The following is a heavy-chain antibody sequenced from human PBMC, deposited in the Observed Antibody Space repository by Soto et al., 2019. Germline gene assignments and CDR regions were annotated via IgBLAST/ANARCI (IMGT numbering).Heavy chain of an antibody. V-gene: IGHV3-33*01. CDR2: IWYDGSNK. CDR1: GFTFSSYG. CDR3: ARGADDYYYYYRDV. Sequence: QVQLVESGGGVVQPGRSLRLSCAASGFTFSSYGMHWVRQAPGKGLEWVAVIWYDGSNKYYADSVKGRFTLSRDNSKNTLYLQMNSLRAADTAVYYCARGADDYYYYYRDVWGKGTTVTVAS. J-gene: IGHJ6*03.